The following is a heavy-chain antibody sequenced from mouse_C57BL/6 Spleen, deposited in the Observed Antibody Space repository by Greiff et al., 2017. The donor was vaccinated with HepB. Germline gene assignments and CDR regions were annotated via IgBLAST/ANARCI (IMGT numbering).Heavy chain of an antibody. Sequence: VKLMESGAELVKPGASVKISCKASGYAFSSYWMNWVKQRPGKGLEWIGQIYPGDGDTNYNGKFKGKATLTADKSSSTAYMQLSSLTSEDSAVYFCARYDGSYWYFDVWGTGTTVTVSS. CDR3: ARYDGSYWYFDV. CDR2: IYPGDGDT. D-gene: IGHD1-1*01. J-gene: IGHJ1*03. V-gene: IGHV1-80*01. CDR1: GYAFSSYW.